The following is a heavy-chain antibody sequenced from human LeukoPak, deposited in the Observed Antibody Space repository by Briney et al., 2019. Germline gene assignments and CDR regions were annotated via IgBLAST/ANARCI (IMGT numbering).Heavy chain of an antibody. CDR2: ISYDGSNK. V-gene: IGHV3-30-3*01. Sequence: GGSLRLSCAASGFTFSSYAMHWVRQAPGKGLEWVAVISYDGSNKYYADSVKGRFTISRDNSKNTLYLQMSSLSADDTAVYYCAKDGGTLTGVNWGQGTLVAVSS. CDR3: AKDGGTLTGVN. J-gene: IGHJ4*02. CDR1: GFTFSSYA. D-gene: IGHD1-26*01.